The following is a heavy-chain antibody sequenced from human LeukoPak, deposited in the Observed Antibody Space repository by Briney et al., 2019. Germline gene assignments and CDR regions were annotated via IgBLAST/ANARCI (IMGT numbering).Heavy chain of an antibody. CDR2: IDPSDSYT. Sequence: GESLKISCKGSGYSFTSYWISWVRQMPGKGLEWMGRIDPSDSYTNYSPSFQGHVTISADKCISTAYLQWSSLKASDTAMYYCASNVDTAPLYGMDVWGQGTTVTVSS. CDR3: ASNVDTAPLYGMDV. CDR1: GYSFTSYW. J-gene: IGHJ6*02. D-gene: IGHD5-18*01. V-gene: IGHV5-10-1*01.